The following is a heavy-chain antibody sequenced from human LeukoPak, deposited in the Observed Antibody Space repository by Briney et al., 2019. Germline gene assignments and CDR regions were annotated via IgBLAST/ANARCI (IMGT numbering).Heavy chain of an antibody. CDR1: GGSTSSYY. CDR2: IYYSGST. V-gene: IGHV4-59*01. CDR3: ARAPYCSSTSCYLLWFDP. D-gene: IGHD2-2*01. J-gene: IGHJ5*02. Sequence: PSETLSLTCTVSGGSTSSYYWSWIRQPPGKGLECIGYIYYSGSTNYNPSLKSRVTISVDTSKNQFSLKLSSVTAADTAVYYCARAPYCSSTSCYLLWFDPWGQGTLVTVSS.